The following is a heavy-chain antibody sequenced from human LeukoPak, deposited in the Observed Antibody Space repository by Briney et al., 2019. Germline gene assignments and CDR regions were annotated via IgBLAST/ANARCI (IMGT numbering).Heavy chain of an antibody. CDR3: ARRSVVVVPAATYAFDI. CDR2: IYPGDSDT. D-gene: IGHD2-2*01. V-gene: IGHV5-51*01. CDR1: GYSFTSYW. Sequence: GESLKISCKGSGYSFTSYWIGWVRQMPGKGLEWMGIIYPGDSDTRYSPSFQGQVTISADKSISTAYLQWSSLKASDTAMYYCARRSVVVVPAATYAFDIWGHGTMVTVSS. J-gene: IGHJ3*02.